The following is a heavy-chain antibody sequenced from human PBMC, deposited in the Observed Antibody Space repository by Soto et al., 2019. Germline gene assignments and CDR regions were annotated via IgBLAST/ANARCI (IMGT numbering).Heavy chain of an antibody. CDR1: GFRFSGYG. J-gene: IGHJ5*02. V-gene: IGHV3-30*18. Sequence: GGSLILSCAASGFRFSGYGMHWVRQAPGKGLEWLAAISNDGSNKYYGDSVKGRFTISRDNSKNTLYLQINSLRAEDTAVYYCAKERECEHKHGWTQGSWGQGTQVIVSS. D-gene: IGHD6-19*01. CDR2: ISNDGSNK. CDR3: AKERECEHKHGWTQGS.